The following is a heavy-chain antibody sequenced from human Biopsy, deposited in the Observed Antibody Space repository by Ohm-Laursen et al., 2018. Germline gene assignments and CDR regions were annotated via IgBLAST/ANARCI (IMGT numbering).Heavy chain of an antibody. J-gene: IGHJ6*02. CDR3: VRGVDYYDPYHYYALDV. D-gene: IGHD3-22*01. V-gene: IGHV4-34*01. CDR2: INHSGRT. Sequence: PGTLSLTCAVYGESFNGYYWSWIRQTPGKGLEWIGEINHSGRTNYNPSLKSRVTISVDKSKNQFSLKLRSVTAADTAVYYCVRGVDYYDPYHYYALDVWGQGTTVTVSS. CDR1: GESFNGYY.